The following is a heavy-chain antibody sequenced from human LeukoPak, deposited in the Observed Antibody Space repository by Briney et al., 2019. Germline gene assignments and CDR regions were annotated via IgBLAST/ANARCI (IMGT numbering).Heavy chain of an antibody. CDR2: VSAYNGKT. CDR3: ARGGTYYPCIDY. V-gene: IGHV1-18*01. CDR1: GYTFTSSY. Sequence: ASVKVSCKASGYTFTSSYINWVRQAPGQGLEWMGWVSAYNGKTSYVQNFQGRDTMTTDSSTNTAYMDLTSLTSDDTAVYYCARGGTYYPCIDYWGQGTLVTVSS. J-gene: IGHJ4*02. D-gene: IGHD1-26*01.